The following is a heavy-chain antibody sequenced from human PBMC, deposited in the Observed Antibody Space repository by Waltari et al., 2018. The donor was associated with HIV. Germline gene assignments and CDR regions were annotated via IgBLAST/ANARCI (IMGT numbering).Heavy chain of an antibody. V-gene: IGHV3-15*01. J-gene: IGHJ4*02. D-gene: IGHD1-1*01. CDR2: IKSKSDGGTT. CDR1: GFNFSNAW. CDR3: ATAGSTGTTRGY. Sequence: EVQLVESGGGWVKPGGSLRLSCAASGFNFSNAWMSWVRQAPGKGLEWVGRIKSKSDGGTTDYAAPVKGRFTISRDDSKDTLYLQVNSLKTDDTAVYYCATAGSTGTTRGYWGQGTLVTVSS.